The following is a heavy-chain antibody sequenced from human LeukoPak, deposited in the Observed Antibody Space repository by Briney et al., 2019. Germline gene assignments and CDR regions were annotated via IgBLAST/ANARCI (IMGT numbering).Heavy chain of an antibody. Sequence: ASVKVSCKASGYTFTGYYMHWVRQAPGQGLAWMRWINPNSGGTNYAQKFQGRVTMTRDTSISTAYMELSRLRSDDTAVYYCARNYDSSGYYSSAEYFQRWGQGTLVTVSS. CDR1: GYTFTGYY. D-gene: IGHD3-22*01. CDR2: INPNSGGT. V-gene: IGHV1-2*02. CDR3: ARNYDSSGYYSSAEYFQR. J-gene: IGHJ1*01.